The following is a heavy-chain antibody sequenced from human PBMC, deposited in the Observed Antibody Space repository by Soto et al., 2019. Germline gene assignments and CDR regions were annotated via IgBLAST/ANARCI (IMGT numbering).Heavy chain of an antibody. J-gene: IGHJ4*02. D-gene: IGHD3-16*01. CDR1: GDSVSSNSAA. V-gene: IGHV6-1*01. CDR3: ASCPSRDAFCMFFDY. CDR2: TYYRSKWYN. Sequence: SQTLSLTCAISGDSVSSNSAAWNWIRQSPSRGLEWLGRTYYRSKWYNDYAVSVKSRITINPDTSKNQFSLQLNSVTPEDTAVYYCASCPSRDAFCMFFDYWGQGALVTVSS.